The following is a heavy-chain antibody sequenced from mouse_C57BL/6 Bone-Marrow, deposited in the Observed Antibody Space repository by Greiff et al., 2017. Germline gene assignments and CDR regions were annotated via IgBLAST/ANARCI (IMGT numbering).Heavy chain of an antibody. CDR1: GFTFSSYA. CDR2: ISDGGSYT. V-gene: IGHV5-4*01. CDR3: LRGLGPCYY. Sequence: EVQGVESGGGLVKPGGSLKLSCAASGFTFSSYAMSWVRQTPEKRLEWVATISDGGSYTYYPDHVKGRFTISRDNATNNLYLQMSHLKSEDTAMYYCLRGLGPCYYWGQGTTLTVSS. D-gene: IGHD2-10*02. J-gene: IGHJ2*01.